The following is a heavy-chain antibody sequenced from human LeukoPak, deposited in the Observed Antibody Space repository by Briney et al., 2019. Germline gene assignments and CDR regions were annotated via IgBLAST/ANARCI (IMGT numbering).Heavy chain of an antibody. J-gene: IGHJ5*02. CDR1: GFTFSSYA. CDR2: ISGSGGST. D-gene: IGHD3-3*01. Sequence: EGSLRLSCAASGFTFSSYAMSWVRQAPGKGLEWVSAISGSGGSTYYADSVKGRFTISRDNSKNTLYLQMNSLRAEDTAVYYCAKDVIYDFWSGYYNWFDPWGQGTLVTVSS. V-gene: IGHV3-23*01. CDR3: AKDVIYDFWSGYYNWFDP.